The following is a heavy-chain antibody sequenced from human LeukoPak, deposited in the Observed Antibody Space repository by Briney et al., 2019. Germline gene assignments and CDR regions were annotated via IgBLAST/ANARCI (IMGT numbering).Heavy chain of an antibody. CDR2: ISSSGSTI. D-gene: IGHD3-22*01. CDR3: AKYYYDSSGYLDY. CDR1: GFTFSDYY. J-gene: IGHJ4*02. Sequence: PGGSLRLSCAASGFTFSDYYMSWIRQAPGKGLEWVSYISSSGSTIYYADSVKGRFTISRDSAKNSLYLQMNSLRAEDTAVYYCAKYYYDSSGYLDYWGQGTLVTVSS. V-gene: IGHV3-11*01.